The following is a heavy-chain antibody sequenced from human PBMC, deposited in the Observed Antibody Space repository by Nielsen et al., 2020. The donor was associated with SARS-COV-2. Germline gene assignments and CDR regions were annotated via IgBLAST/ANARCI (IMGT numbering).Heavy chain of an antibody. J-gene: IGHJ4*02. CDR3: AREVTGPWDY. Sequence: GESLKISCAASGFTFSSYGMHWVRQAPGKGLEWVAVIWYDGSNKYYADSVKGRFTISRDNSKNTLYLQMNSLRAEDTAVYYCAREVTGPWDYWGQGTLVTVSS. V-gene: IGHV3-33*01. CDR1: GFTFSSYG. CDR2: IWYDGSNK.